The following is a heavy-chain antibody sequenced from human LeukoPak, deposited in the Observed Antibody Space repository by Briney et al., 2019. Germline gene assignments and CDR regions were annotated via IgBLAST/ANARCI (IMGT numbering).Heavy chain of an antibody. CDR2: VKGDGTYT. CDR1: GFTFSSHW. CDR3: VRDRDDFNFDY. Sequence: GGSLRLSYAASGFTFSSHWMHWVRQAPGKGLVWVSRVKGDGTYTNYADSVYGRFTISRDNAKNTLYLHMHSLRAEDTAVYYCVRDRDDFNFDYGGQGNLVTVSS. J-gene: IGHJ4*02. D-gene: IGHD5-24*01. V-gene: IGHV3-74*01.